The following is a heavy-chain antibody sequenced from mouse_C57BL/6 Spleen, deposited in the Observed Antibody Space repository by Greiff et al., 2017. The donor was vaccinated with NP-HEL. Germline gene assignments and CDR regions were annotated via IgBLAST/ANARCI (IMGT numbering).Heavy chain of an antibody. CDR1: GYSITSGYD. Sequence: VQLKESGPGMVKPSQSLSLTCTVTGYSITSGYDWHWIRHFPGNKLEWMGYISYSGSTNYNPSLKSRISITHDTSKNHFFLKLNSVTTEDTATYYCAREGYDGGAMDYWGQGTSVTVSS. J-gene: IGHJ4*01. CDR2: ISYSGST. V-gene: IGHV3-1*01. CDR3: AREGYDGGAMDY. D-gene: IGHD2-2*01.